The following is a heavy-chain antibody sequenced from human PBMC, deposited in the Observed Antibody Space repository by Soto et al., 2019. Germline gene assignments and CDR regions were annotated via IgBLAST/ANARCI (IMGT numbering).Heavy chain of an antibody. Sequence: QVQLVQSGPEVKNLGASVKVSCKTSGYTFSTYDISWVRQAPGQGLEWMGWISADNGSTDYAQKVQDRVTMTTDTSTNTAYMEMRGLRSDDTAVYFCARDVSISGTRWFDPWGQGNLVTVSS. J-gene: IGHJ5*02. CDR3: ARDVSISGTRWFDP. CDR2: ISADNGST. V-gene: IGHV1-18*04. D-gene: IGHD2-15*01. CDR1: GYTFSTYD.